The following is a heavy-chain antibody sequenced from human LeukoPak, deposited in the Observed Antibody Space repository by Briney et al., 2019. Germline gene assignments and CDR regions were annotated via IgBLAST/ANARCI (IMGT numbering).Heavy chain of an antibody. Sequence: SQTLSLICAISGDSVSSNSAAWNWIRQSPSRGLEWLGRTYYRSKWYNDYAVSVNSRITINPDTSKNQFSLQLNSVTPEDTAVYYCASSGDSSSPKEWYFDYWGQGTLVTVSS. CDR2: TYYRSKWYN. CDR3: ASSGDSSSPKEWYFDY. J-gene: IGHJ4*02. D-gene: IGHD6-6*01. CDR1: GDSVSSNSAA. V-gene: IGHV6-1*01.